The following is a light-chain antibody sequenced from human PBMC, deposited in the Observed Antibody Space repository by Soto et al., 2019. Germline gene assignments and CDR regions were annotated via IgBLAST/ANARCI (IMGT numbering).Light chain of an antibody. J-gene: IGKJ1*01. CDR3: QQSYSSPPT. CDR2: AAS. Sequence: DIQMTHSPSSLSASGGDRVTITCRASQSISNHLNWYQQKPGKAPKLLIFAASSLQSGVPSRFSGSRSGPDFTLTSSSLQPEDFATYYCQQSYSSPPTFGQGTKVDI. V-gene: IGKV1-39*01. CDR1: QSISNH.